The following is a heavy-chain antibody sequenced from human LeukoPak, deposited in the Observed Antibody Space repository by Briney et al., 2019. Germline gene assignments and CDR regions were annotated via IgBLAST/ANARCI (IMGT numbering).Heavy chain of an antibody. D-gene: IGHD1-26*01. CDR2: IYYSGST. Sequence: SGTLSLTCTVSGGSISSGGYYWGWIRQHPGKGLEWIGYIYYSGSTYYNPSLKSRVTISVDTSKNQFSLKLSSVTAADTAVYYCARSGIVGATTFDYWGQGTLVTVSS. J-gene: IGHJ4*02. CDR1: GGSISSGGYY. V-gene: IGHV4-31*03. CDR3: ARSGIVGATTFDY.